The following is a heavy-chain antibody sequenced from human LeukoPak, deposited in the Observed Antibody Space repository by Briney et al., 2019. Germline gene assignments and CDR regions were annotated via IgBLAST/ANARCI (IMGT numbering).Heavy chain of an antibody. CDR1: GFTFSSYW. Sequence: PGGSLRLSCAASGFTFSSYWMSWVRQAPGKGLEWVANIKQDGSEKYYVDSVKGRFTISRDNAKNSLYLQMNSLRAEDTAVYYCARGGITMIVEAYDAFDIWGQGTMVTVSS. J-gene: IGHJ3*02. V-gene: IGHV3-7*01. CDR2: IKQDGSEK. CDR3: ARGGITMIVEAYDAFDI. D-gene: IGHD3-22*01.